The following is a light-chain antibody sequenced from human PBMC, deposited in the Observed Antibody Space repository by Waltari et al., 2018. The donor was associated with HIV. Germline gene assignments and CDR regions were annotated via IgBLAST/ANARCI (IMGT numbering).Light chain of an antibody. V-gene: IGLV3-21*04. CDR2: FDL. CDR1: NIESKS. CDR3: HLWDRSSDQVI. J-gene: IGLJ2*01. Sequence: YELTQPPSVSVAPGQTAMITCGGNNIESKSVQWYQQKPGQARVLVIYFDLDRPSGTPDHFPSSVSENTATLTITRVDTGDESDYYCHLWDRSSDQVIFGRGTKLTVL.